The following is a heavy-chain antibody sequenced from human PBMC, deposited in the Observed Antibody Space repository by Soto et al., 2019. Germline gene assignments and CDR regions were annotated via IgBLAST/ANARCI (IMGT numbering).Heavy chain of an antibody. V-gene: IGHV3-21*01. J-gene: IGHJ3*02. CDR3: AKAEGGSSWTRDAFDI. Sequence: PGGSLRLSCAASGFTFSSYSMYWVRQAPGKGLEWVSSISSSSYIYYADSVKGRFTISRDNAKNSLYLQMNSLRAEDTAVYYCAKAEGGSSWTRDAFDIWGQGTMVTVSS. CDR2: ISSSSYI. CDR1: GFTFSSYS. D-gene: IGHD6-13*01.